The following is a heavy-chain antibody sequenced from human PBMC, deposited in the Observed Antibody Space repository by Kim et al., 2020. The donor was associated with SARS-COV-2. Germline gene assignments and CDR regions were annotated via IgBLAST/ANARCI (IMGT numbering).Heavy chain of an antibody. CDR2: ISSSSSYI. D-gene: IGHD6-13*01. J-gene: IGHJ4*02. V-gene: IGHV3-21*01. CDR3: ASLYSSSFGGNEQQKKPGDY. CDR1: GFTFSSYS. Sequence: GGSLRLSCAASGFTFSSYSMNWVRQAPGKGLEWVSSISSSSSYIYYADSVKGRFTISRDNAKNSLYLQMNSLRAEDTAVYYCASLYSSSFGGNEQQKKPGDYWGQGTLVTVSS.